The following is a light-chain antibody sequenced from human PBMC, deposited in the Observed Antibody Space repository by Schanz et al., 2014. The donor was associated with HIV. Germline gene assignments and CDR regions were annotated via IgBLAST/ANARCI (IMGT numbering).Light chain of an antibody. V-gene: IGKV1-5*03. Sequence: DIQMTQSPSSQSASVGDRVTITCRASQSITTSLAWYQQKPGKAPKLLVYKASSLESGVPSRFSGRGSGTEFTLTITNLQPDDFATYYCQQYHDYPLTFGPGTKVDIK. CDR3: QQYHDYPLT. J-gene: IGKJ3*01. CDR2: KAS. CDR1: QSITTS.